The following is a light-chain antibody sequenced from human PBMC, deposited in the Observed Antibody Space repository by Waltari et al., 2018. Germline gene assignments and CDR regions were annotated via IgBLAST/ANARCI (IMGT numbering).Light chain of an antibody. J-gene: IGLJ3*02. CDR1: SSDVGAYKY. Sequence: QSALTQPASVSGSPGQSITISCLGSSSDVGAYKYVSWFQQHPGKAPKLIIYDASTRPSGTSDRFPGSKSGNTASLTISGLQAEDEADYYCSSYTTSRTWVFGGGTKLTVL. CDR2: DAS. V-gene: IGLV2-14*03. CDR3: SSYTTSRTWV.